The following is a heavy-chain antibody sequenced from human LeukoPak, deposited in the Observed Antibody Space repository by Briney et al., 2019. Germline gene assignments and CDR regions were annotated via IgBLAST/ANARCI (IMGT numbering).Heavy chain of an antibody. Sequence: GGSLRLSCAASGFTFSSYSMNWVRQAPGKGLEWVSSISSSSSYIYYADSVKGRFTISRDNAKNSLYLQMNSLRAEDTAVYYCARDREARIAAVGTFDYWGQGTLVTVSS. J-gene: IGHJ4*02. CDR1: GFTFSSYS. CDR3: ARDREARIAAVGTFDY. CDR2: ISSSSSYI. D-gene: IGHD6-13*01. V-gene: IGHV3-21*01.